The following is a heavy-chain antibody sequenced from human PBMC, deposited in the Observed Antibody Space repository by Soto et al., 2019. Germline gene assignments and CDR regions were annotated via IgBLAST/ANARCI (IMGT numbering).Heavy chain of an antibody. CDR3: AKDLVVVPAASYGSDY. CDR1: GFTFSSYA. D-gene: IGHD2-2*01. J-gene: IGHJ4*02. V-gene: IGHV3-23*01. Sequence: EVQLLESGGGLVQPGGSLRLSCAAFGFTFSSYAMSWVRQAPGKGLEWVSAISGSGGSTYYADSVKGRFTISRDNSKNTLYLQMNSLRAEDTAVYYCAKDLVVVPAASYGSDYWGQGTLVTVSS. CDR2: ISGSGGST.